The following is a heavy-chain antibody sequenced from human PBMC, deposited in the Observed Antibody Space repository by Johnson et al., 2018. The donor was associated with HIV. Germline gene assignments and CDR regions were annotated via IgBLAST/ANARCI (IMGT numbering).Heavy chain of an antibody. J-gene: IGHJ3*02. D-gene: IGHD1-26*01. V-gene: IGHV3-20*04. CDR2: INWNGGST. CDR3: ARRGWELWTTQNAFDI. Sequence: VQLVESGGGLVRPGGSLRLSCAASGFIFDDYGLSWVRQAPGTGLEWVSGINWNGGSTGYAVSVKGRFNISRDNAKNSLFLQMNSLRAEDTALYYCARRGWELWTTQNAFDIWGQGTMVTVSS. CDR1: GFIFDDYG.